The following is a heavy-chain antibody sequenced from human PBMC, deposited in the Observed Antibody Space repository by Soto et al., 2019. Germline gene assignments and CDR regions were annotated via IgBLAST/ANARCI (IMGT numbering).Heavy chain of an antibody. CDR1: GCSISSGGYY. J-gene: IGHJ4*02. CDR2: IYYSGST. D-gene: IGHD6-13*01. Sequence: SETLSLTCTVSGCSISSGGYYWSWIRQHPGKGLEWIGYIYYSGSTYYNPSLKSRVTISVDTSKNEFSLKLSSVTAADTAVYYCARVEQLVKLNFDYWGQGTLVPVSS. CDR3: ARVEQLVKLNFDY. V-gene: IGHV4-31*03.